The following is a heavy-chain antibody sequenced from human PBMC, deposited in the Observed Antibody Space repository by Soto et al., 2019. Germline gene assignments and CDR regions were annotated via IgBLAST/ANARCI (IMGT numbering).Heavy chain of an antibody. V-gene: IGHV3-9*01. CDR3: AKGMGGLRSPLYY. CDR1: GFTFDDYA. J-gene: IGHJ4*02. D-gene: IGHD3-3*01. CDR2: ISWNSGSI. Sequence: EVQLVESGGGLVQPGRSLRLSCAASGFTFDDYAMHWVRQAPGKGLEWVSGISWNSGSIRYADSVKGRLTISRDNTKNSLYLQMNSLRAEDTALYYYAKGMGGLRSPLYYWGQGTLVTGSS.